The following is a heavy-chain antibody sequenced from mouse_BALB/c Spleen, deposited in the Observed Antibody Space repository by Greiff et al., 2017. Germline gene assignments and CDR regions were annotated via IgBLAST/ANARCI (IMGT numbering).Heavy chain of an antibody. Sequence: QVQLQQPGAELVRPGASVKLSCKASGYTFTSYWMNWVKQRPEQGLEWIGRIDPYDSETHYNQKFKDKAILTVDKSSSTAYMQLSSLTSEDSAVYYCARRNFTMITTGAMDYWGQGTSVTVSS. CDR2: IDPYDSET. J-gene: IGHJ4*01. CDR1: GYTFTSYW. CDR3: ARRNFTMITTGAMDY. D-gene: IGHD2-4*01. V-gene: IGHV1-52*01.